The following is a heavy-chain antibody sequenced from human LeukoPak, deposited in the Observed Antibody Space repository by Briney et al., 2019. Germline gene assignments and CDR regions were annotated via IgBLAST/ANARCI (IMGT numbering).Heavy chain of an antibody. J-gene: IGHJ4*02. D-gene: IGHD4-17*01. CDR2: INPNSGGT. CDR3: ARAYPGDYVYDY. CDR1: GYTFTGYY. V-gene: IGHV1-2*06. Sequence: ASVKVSCKAPGYTFTGYYMHWVRQAPGQGLEWMGRINPNSGGTNYAQKFQGRVTMTRDTSISTAYMELSRLRSDDTAVYYCARAYPGDYVYDYWGQGTLVTVSS.